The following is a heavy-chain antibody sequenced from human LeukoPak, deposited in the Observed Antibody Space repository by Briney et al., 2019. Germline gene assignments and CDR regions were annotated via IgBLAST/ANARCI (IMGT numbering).Heavy chain of an antibody. V-gene: IGHV3-30*02. CDR1: GFSFSHYG. D-gene: IGHD1-26*01. CDR3: AKDLSPMVGAKIFDY. Sequence: GGSLRLSCAASGFSFSHYGMHWVRQAPGKGLEWLAFIRYDGTNKYYADSVKGRFTISRDNSKNTLYLEMNSLRVEDTAAYSCAKDLSPMVGAKIFDYWGQGTLVTVSS. CDR2: IRYDGTNK. J-gene: IGHJ4*02.